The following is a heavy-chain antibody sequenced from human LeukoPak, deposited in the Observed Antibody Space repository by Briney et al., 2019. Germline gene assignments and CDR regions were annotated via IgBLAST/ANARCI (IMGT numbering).Heavy chain of an antibody. V-gene: IGHV4-59*11. D-gene: IGHD3-10*01. CDR2: IYYSGST. CDR3: AREDYYGAFDI. CDR1: GGSISSHY. J-gene: IGHJ3*02. Sequence: SETLSLTCTVSGGSISSHYWSWIRQPPGKGLEWIGYIYYSGSTNYNPSLKSRVTISVDTSKNQFSLKLSPVTAADTAVYYCAREDYYGAFDIWGQGTMVNVSS.